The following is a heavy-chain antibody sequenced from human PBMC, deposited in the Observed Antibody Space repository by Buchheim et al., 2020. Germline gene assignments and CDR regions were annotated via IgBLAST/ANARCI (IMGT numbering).Heavy chain of an antibody. CDR2: INREGTTT. Sequence: EVQLVESGGGLVQPGGSLRLSCSAPGFPFSIYWMHWVRQAPGKGLAWVSHINREGTTTNYADSVRGRFTLSRDNGKNTLYLQRNNLRAEDTAVYYCVRDMYGSGDYWGQGTL. V-gene: IGHV3-74*01. CDR3: VRDMYGSGDY. D-gene: IGHD3-10*01. J-gene: IGHJ4*02. CDR1: GFPFSIYW.